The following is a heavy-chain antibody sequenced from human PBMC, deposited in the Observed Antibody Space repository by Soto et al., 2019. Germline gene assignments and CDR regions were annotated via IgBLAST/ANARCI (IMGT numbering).Heavy chain of an antibody. CDR1: GYTFTGYY. D-gene: IGHD2-2*01. V-gene: IGHV1-2*04. Sequence: ASVKVSCKASGYTFTGYYMHWVRQAPGQGLEWMGWINPNSGGTNYAQKFQGWVTMTRDTSISTAYMELSRLRSDDTAVYYCARSPVVVPAASPVDTAPSDYYYYMDVWGKGTTVTVSS. CDR2: INPNSGGT. CDR3: ARSPVVVPAASPVDTAPSDYYYYMDV. J-gene: IGHJ6*03.